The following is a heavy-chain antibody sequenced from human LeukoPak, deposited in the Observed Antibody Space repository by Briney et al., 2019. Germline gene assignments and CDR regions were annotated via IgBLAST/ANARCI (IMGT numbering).Heavy chain of an antibody. V-gene: IGHV3-30*02. CDR2: IRYDGSNK. Sequence: SGGSLRLSCAASGFTFSSYGMHWVRQAPGKGLEWVAFIRYDGSNKYYADSVKGRFTISRDNSKNTLNLQMNSLRPEDTAVYYCAKDRAGPLSGWSIDYWGQGTLVTVSS. J-gene: IGHJ4*02. D-gene: IGHD6-19*01. CDR3: AKDRAGPLSGWSIDY. CDR1: GFTFSSYG.